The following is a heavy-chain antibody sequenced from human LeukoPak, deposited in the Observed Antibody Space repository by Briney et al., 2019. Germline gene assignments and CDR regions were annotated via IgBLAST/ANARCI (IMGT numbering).Heavy chain of an antibody. V-gene: IGHV3-33*08. J-gene: IGHJ4*02. CDR1: GFTFSSYA. D-gene: IGHD1-26*01. CDR2: IWYDGSNK. CDR3: ARDTRSLIDY. Sequence: GGSLRLSCAASGFTFSSYAMSWVRQAPGKGLEWVAVIWYDGSNKYYADSVKGRFTISRDNAKNSLYLHMNSLRADDTAVYYCARDTRSLIDYWGQGTLVTVSS.